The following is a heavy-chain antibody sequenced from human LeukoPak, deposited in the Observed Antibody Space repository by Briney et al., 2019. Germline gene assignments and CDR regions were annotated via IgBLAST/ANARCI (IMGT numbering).Heavy chain of an antibody. CDR2: IYYSGSA. CDR3: ARLGYCSTTSCPFGGCVDV. Sequence: PPGTLSLTRTVSRGSLNCGGYFWSWIRQHPEGGLEWIGYIYYSGSAYHNPSLKSRVTMSLDTSKTQFSLKLSAVTAADTAVHYCARLGYCSTTSCPFGGCVDVWALGTGLTVFS. CDR1: RGSLNCGGYF. D-gene: IGHD2-2*01. J-gene: IGHJ6*01. V-gene: IGHV4-31*03.